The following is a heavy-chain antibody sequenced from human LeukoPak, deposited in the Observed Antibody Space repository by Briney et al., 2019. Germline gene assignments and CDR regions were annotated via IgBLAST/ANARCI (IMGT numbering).Heavy chain of an antibody. V-gene: IGHV3-74*01. CDR3: ARGSSSWRNGLDI. D-gene: IGHD6-13*01. CDR2: LNPDGSST. J-gene: IGHJ3*02. CDR1: GFTFSNYW. Sequence: GGSLRLSCAASGFTFSNYWMHWVRQTPGKGLVWVSRLNPDGSSTNYADSVKGRFTISRDNAKNTLYLQMNSLRAEDTAVYYCARGSSSWRNGLDIWGQGTVVTVSS.